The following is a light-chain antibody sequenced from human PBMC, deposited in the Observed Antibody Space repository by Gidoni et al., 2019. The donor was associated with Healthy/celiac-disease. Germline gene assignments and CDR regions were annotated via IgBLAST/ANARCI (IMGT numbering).Light chain of an antibody. Sequence: QSVLTQPPSVSGAPGQRVTISCTGSSSSIGAGYDVHWYQQLPGTAPKLLVYGDNNRPSGVPDRFSGSKSGTSASLAITGLQAEDEGDYYCQSYDSTLSGVVFGGGTKLTVL. CDR3: QSYDSTLSGVV. J-gene: IGLJ2*01. CDR2: GDN. CDR1: SSSIGAGYD. V-gene: IGLV1-40*01.